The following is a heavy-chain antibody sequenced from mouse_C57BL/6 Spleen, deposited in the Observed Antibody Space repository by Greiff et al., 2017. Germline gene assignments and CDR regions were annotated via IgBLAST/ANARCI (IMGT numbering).Heavy chain of an antibody. Sequence: QVQLQQSGPELVKPGASVKISCKASGYAFSSSWMNWVKQRPGKGLEWIGRIYPGDGDTNYNGKFKGKATLTADKSSSTAYMQLSSLTSEDSAVYVCARSVYDGYYYFDYWGQGTTLTVAS. V-gene: IGHV1-82*01. CDR1: GYAFSSSW. CDR2: IYPGDGDT. CDR3: ARSVYDGYYYFDY. D-gene: IGHD2-3*01. J-gene: IGHJ2*01.